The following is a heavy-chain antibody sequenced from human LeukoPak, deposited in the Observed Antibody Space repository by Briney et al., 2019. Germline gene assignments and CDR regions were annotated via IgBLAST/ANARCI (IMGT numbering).Heavy chain of an antibody. CDR3: ARYYYDSSGYYFDY. V-gene: IGHV4-34*01. D-gene: IGHD3-22*01. J-gene: IGHJ4*02. Sequence: PSETLSLTCAVYGGSFSGYYWSWIRQPPGKGLEWIGEINHSGSTNYNPSLKSRVTISVGTSKNQFSLKLSSVTAADTAVYYCARYYYDSSGYYFDYWGQGTLVTVSS. CDR1: GGSFSGYY. CDR2: INHSGST.